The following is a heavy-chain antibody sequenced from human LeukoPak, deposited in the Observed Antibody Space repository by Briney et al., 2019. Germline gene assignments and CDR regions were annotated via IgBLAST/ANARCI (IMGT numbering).Heavy chain of an antibody. Sequence: GGSLRLSCAASGFTFDDYAMHWVRQAPGKGLEWVSGISWNSGSIGYADSVKGRFTISRDNAKNSLSLQMNSLRAEDTAVYYCARDGSRYCSGGSCYSPSRVDVWGQGTTVTVSS. J-gene: IGHJ6*02. D-gene: IGHD2-15*01. V-gene: IGHV3-9*01. CDR2: ISWNSGSI. CDR1: GFTFDDYA. CDR3: ARDGSRYCSGGSCYSPSRVDV.